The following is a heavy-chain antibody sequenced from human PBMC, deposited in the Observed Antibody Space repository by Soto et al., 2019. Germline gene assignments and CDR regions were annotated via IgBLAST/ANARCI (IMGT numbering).Heavy chain of an antibody. V-gene: IGHV3-33*01. Sequence: HPGGSLRLSCAASGFTFSSFGMHWVRQAPGKGLEWVALIWYDGSNKYYADSVKGRFTISRDNSKNTMYVQMNGLRAEDTAVYYCARGQGIKDYGMDVWGQGTTVTVSS. D-gene: IGHD3-10*01. CDR1: GFTFSSFG. CDR2: IWYDGSNK. CDR3: ARGQGIKDYGMDV. J-gene: IGHJ6*02.